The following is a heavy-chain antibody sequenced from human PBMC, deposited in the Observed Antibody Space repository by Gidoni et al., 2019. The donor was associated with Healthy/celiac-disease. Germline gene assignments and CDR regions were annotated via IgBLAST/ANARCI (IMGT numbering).Heavy chain of an antibody. J-gene: IGHJ6*03. CDR1: GGSISSGGYS. V-gene: IGHV4-30-2*01. CDR3: ARMVRGAPYYYYMDV. Sequence: QLQLQESGSGLVKPSQTLSLTCAVSGGSISSGGYSWSWIRQPPGKGLEWIGYIYHSGSTYYNPSLKSRVTISVDRSKNQFSLKLSSVTAADTAVYYCARMVRGAPYYYYMDVWGKGTTVTVSS. CDR2: IYHSGST. D-gene: IGHD3-10*01.